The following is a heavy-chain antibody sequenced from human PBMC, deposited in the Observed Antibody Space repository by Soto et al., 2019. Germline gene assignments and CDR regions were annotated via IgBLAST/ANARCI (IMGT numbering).Heavy chain of an antibody. V-gene: IGHV3-30-3*01. Sequence: QVQLVESGGGVVQPGRSLRLSCAASGFTFSSYAMHWVRQAPGKGLEWVAVISYDGSNKYYADSVKGRFTISRDNSKSTLYLQMNSLRAEDTAVYYCARSGKPYSNLIWGQGTMVTVSS. J-gene: IGHJ3*02. D-gene: IGHD2-15*01. CDR3: ARSGKPYSNLI. CDR1: GFTFSSYA. CDR2: ISYDGSNK.